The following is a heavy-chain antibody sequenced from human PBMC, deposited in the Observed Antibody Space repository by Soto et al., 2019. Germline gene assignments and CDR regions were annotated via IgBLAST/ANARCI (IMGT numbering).Heavy chain of an antibody. CDR3: ARTHDYSNSYYFDY. J-gene: IGHJ4*02. D-gene: IGHD4-4*01. CDR1: GFTFSNAW. V-gene: IGHV3-21*01. Sequence: EVQLVESGGGLVKPGGSLRLSCAASGFTFSNAWMSWVRQAPGKGLEWVSSISSSSSYIYYADSVKGRFTISRDNAKNSLYLQMNSLRAEDTAVYYCARTHDYSNSYYFDYWGQGTLVTVSS. CDR2: ISSSSSYI.